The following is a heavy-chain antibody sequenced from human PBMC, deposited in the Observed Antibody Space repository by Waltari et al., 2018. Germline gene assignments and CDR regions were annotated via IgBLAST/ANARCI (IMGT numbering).Heavy chain of an antibody. V-gene: IGHV3-30*02. CDR2: IRYDGSNK. J-gene: IGHJ4*02. D-gene: IGHD5-12*01. Sequence: VQLVASGGGVVQPGGSLRLSCAASGFTFSSQGLPWVPQAPGKGLEWVAFIRYDGSNKYYADSVKGRFTISRDNSKNTLYLQMNSLRAEDTAVYYCAKDQLPVEMATTFDYWGQGTLVTVSS. CDR3: AKDQLPVEMATTFDY. CDR1: GFTFSSQG.